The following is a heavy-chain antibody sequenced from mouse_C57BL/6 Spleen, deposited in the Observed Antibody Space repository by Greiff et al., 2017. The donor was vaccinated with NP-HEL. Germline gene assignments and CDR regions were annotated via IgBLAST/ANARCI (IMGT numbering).Heavy chain of an antibody. CDR1: GYAFTNYL. V-gene: IGHV1-54*01. CDR2: INPGSGGT. Sequence: QVQLQQSGAELVRPGTSVKVSCKASGYAFTNYLIEWVKQRPGRGLEWIGVINPGSGGTNYNEKFKGKATLTADKSSSTAYMQLSSLTSEDSAVYFCATYYYGSSPFDYWGQGTTLTVSS. J-gene: IGHJ2*01. D-gene: IGHD1-1*01. CDR3: ATYYYGSSPFDY.